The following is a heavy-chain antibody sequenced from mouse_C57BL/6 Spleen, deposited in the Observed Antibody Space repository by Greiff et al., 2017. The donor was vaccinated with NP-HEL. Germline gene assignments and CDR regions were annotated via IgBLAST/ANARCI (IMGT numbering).Heavy chain of an antibody. CDR3: ASLPPDDAMDY. CDR1: GFTFSSYG. D-gene: IGHD2-10*01. V-gene: IGHV5-6*01. J-gene: IGHJ4*01. CDR2: ISSGGSYT. Sequence: EVQGVESGGDLVKPGGSLKLSCAASGFTFSSYGMSWVRQTPDKRLEWVATISSGGSYTYYPDSVKGRFTISRDNATNTLYLQMSSLKSEDTAMYYCASLPPDDAMDYWGQGTSVTVSS.